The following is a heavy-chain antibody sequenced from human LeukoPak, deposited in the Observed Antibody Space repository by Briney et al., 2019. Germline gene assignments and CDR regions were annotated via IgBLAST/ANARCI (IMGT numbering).Heavy chain of an antibody. V-gene: IGHV3-21*01. Sequence: GGSLRLSCAASGFTFSSYSMNWVRQAPGKGLEWVSSISSSSSYIYYADSVKGRFTISRDNAKNSLYLQMNSLRAEDTAVYYCARDRRLYCTNGACHPPSSPDYWGQGTLVTVSS. CDR3: ARDRRLYCTNGACHPPSSPDY. D-gene: IGHD2-8*01. CDR2: ISSSSSYI. J-gene: IGHJ4*02. CDR1: GFTFSSYS.